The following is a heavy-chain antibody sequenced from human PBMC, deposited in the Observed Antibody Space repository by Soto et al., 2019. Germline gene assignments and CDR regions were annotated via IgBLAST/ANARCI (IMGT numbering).Heavy chain of an antibody. Sequence: ASVKVSCKASGYTFPSYDINWVRQATGQGLEGMGWMNPNSGNTGYAQKFQGRVTMTRNTSISTAYMELSSLRSEDTAVYYCARGRRDTTMAVWGKGTTVTVSS. D-gene: IGHD5-18*01. J-gene: IGHJ6*03. CDR2: MNPNSGNT. V-gene: IGHV1-8*01. CDR1: GYTFPSYD. CDR3: ARGRRDTTMAV.